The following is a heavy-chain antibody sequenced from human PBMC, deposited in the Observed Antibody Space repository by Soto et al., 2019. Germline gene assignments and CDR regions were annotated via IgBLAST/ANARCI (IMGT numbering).Heavy chain of an antibody. CDR2: INHSGST. Sequence: PSENLALTCAVYGGSFSGCYWSWIRQPPGKGLEWIGEINHSGSTNYNPSLKSRVTISVDTSKNQFSLKLSSVTAADTAVYYCARGSRYYFDYWGQAALVTLSS. CDR3: ARGSRYYFDY. J-gene: IGHJ4*02. V-gene: IGHV4-34*01. CDR1: GGSFSGCY.